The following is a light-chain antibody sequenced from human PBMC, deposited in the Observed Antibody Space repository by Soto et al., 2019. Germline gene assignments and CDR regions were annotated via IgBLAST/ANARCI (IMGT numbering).Light chain of an antibody. CDR3: SSYTSSSTS. Sequence: QSVLTQPASVSGSPGQSITISCTGTSSDVGGYNYVSWYQQHPGKAPKLMIFDVSNRPSGVSNRFSGSKSGNTASLTISGLQAGDEADYYCSSYTSSSTSFGGGTKLTVL. V-gene: IGLV2-14*01. CDR1: SSDVGGYNY. J-gene: IGLJ2*01. CDR2: DVS.